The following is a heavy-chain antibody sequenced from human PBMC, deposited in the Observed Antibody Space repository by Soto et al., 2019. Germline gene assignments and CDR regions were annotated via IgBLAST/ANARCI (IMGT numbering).Heavy chain of an antibody. V-gene: IGHV3-7*01. CDR2: IKPDVSEK. D-gene: IGHD3-22*01. Sequence: GGSLRISCTASGFTFSNAWMSWVRQAPGKGLEWVANIKPDVSEKYYVDSVKGRFTISRDNAKNSLYLQMNSLRAEDTAVYYCARVPAHDSSGLNGYFYYCGRRTLVPVSA. CDR1: GFTFSNAW. J-gene: IGHJ4*01. CDR3: ARVPAHDSSGLNGYFYY.